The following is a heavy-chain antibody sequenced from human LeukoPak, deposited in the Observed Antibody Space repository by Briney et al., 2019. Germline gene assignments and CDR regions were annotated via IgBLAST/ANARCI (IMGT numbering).Heavy chain of an antibody. Sequence: ASVKVSCKASGYTFTGYYMHWVRQAPGQGLEWMGWINPNSGGTNYAQKVQGRVTMTRDTSISTAYMELSRLRSDDTAVYYCARAPGVLWFGEPTYYGMDVWGQGTTVTVSS. CDR3: ARAPGVLWFGEPTYYGMDV. J-gene: IGHJ6*02. V-gene: IGHV1-2*02. CDR1: GYTFTGYY. D-gene: IGHD3-10*01. CDR2: INPNSGGT.